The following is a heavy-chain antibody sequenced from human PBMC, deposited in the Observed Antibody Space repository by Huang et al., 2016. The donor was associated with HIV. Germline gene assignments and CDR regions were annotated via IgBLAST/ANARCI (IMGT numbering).Heavy chain of an antibody. CDR2: VYESGST. CDR3: ASQHIGAAATWF. J-gene: IGHJ4*02. Sequence: QLQLQESGPGQVKPSETLSLTCTVSGDFISSTNYYWGWIRQSPGKGLEWVGSVYESGSTNYNPSLKSRVTLSVDTSRNQFSLRLNSVTAAYTAVYYCASQHIGAAATWFWGRGTQVAVSS. V-gene: IGHV4-39*01. CDR1: GDFISSTNYY. D-gene: IGHD6-13*01.